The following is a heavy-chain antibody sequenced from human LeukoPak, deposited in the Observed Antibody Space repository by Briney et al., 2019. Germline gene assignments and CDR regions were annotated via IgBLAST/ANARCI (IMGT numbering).Heavy chain of an antibody. D-gene: IGHD3-10*01. CDR1: GFTFRIYG. Sequence: GGSLRLSCAASGFTFRIYGMNWARQAPGKGLEWVGFIRSKTYGGTTEYAASVKGRFTISRDDSESIAYLQMNSLKTEDTAMYYCTTYLGVLDLSYLEYWGQGTLVTVSS. CDR3: TTYLGVLDLSYLEY. CDR2: IRSKTYGGTT. J-gene: IGHJ4*02. V-gene: IGHV3-49*04.